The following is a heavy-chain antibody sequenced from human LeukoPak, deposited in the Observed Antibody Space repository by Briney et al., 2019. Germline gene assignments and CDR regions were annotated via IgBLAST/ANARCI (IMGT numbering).Heavy chain of an antibody. Sequence: PGGSLRLSCAASGFTFSSYGMHWVRQAPGKGLEWVAVIWYDGSNKYYADSVKGRFTISRDNSKNTLYLQMNSLRAEDTAVYYCARDHSSSSALDYWGQGTLVTVSS. D-gene: IGHD6-6*01. CDR2: IWYDGSNK. CDR3: ARDHSSSSALDY. CDR1: GFTFSSYG. J-gene: IGHJ4*02. V-gene: IGHV3-33*01.